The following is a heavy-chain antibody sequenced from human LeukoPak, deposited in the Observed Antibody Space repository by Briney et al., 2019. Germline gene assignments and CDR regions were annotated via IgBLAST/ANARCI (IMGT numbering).Heavy chain of an antibody. Sequence: SETLSLTCTVSGGSISNYYWSWIRQPPGKGLEWIGYIYYSASTNYNPSLKSRVTISLDTSKNQFSLKVSSVTAADTAVYYCARGLVGFDYWGQGTLVTVSS. V-gene: IGHV4-59*01. CDR2: IYYSAST. D-gene: IGHD1-26*01. CDR1: GGSISNYY. CDR3: ARGLVGFDY. J-gene: IGHJ4*02.